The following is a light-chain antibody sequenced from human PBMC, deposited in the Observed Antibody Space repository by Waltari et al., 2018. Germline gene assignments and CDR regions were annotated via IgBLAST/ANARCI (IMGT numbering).Light chain of an antibody. CDR3: ERYDRSPPRYT. CDR1: QSVTSPF. CDR2: GVS. V-gene: IGKV3-20*01. Sequence: EIVLTQSPGTLSLSPGERATLSCRASQSVTSPFLAWYQQKPGQAPRLLIYGVSSRATGVPDRFSGSGSGTDFTLTISRLGPEDFAVYYCERYDRSPPRYTFGQGTKLEIK. J-gene: IGKJ2*01.